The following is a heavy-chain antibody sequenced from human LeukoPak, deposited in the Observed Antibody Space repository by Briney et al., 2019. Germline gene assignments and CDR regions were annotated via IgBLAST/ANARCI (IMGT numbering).Heavy chain of an antibody. J-gene: IGHJ5*02. D-gene: IGHD6-6*01. CDR1: GGTFSSYA. V-gene: IGHV1-69*01. Sequence: SVKVSCKASGGTFSSYAISWVRQAPGQGLEWMGGIIPIFGTANYAQKFQDRVTITADESTSTAYMKLSSLRSEDTAVYYCARDSQQLGRLNWFDPWGQGTLVTVSS. CDR2: IIPIFGTA. CDR3: ARDSQQLGRLNWFDP.